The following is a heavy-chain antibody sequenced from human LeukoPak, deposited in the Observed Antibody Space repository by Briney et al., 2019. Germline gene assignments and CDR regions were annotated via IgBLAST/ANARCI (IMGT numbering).Heavy chain of an antibody. Sequence: GGSLRLSCAASGFTFSSCSMNWVRQAPGKGLEWVSSISSSSSYIYYADSVKGRFTISRDNAKNSLYLQMNSLRAEDTAVYYCAREGVVVPAAPLDYWGQGTLVTVSS. CDR1: GFTFSSCS. J-gene: IGHJ4*02. V-gene: IGHV3-21*01. CDR2: ISSSSSYI. CDR3: AREGVVVPAAPLDY. D-gene: IGHD2-2*01.